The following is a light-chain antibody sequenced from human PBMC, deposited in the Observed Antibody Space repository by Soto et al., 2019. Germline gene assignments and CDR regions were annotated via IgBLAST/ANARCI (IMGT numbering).Light chain of an antibody. CDR2: GAS. Sequence: EIVLTQSPATLSFSPGERATLSCRASQSVSSSYLAWYQQKPGQAPRLLIYGASSRATGIPDRFSGSGSGKDFTLTISRPEPEDFAVYYCQQYGRSPRTFGQGIKVEIX. J-gene: IGKJ1*01. V-gene: IGKV3-20*01. CDR3: QQYGRSPRT. CDR1: QSVSSSY.